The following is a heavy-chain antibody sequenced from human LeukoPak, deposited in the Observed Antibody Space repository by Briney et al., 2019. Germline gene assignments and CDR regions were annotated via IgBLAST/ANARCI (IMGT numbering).Heavy chain of an antibody. CDR3: ARDNHDILTGYYFDY. CDR2: IYYSGST. Sequence: SETLSLTCTVSGGSLSSGSYYWSWIRQPPGKGLEWIGYIYYSGSTNYNPSLKSRVTISVDTSKNQFSLKLSSVTAADTAGYYCARDNHDILTGYYFDYWGQGTLVTVSS. J-gene: IGHJ4*02. D-gene: IGHD3-9*01. V-gene: IGHV4-61*01. CDR1: GGSLSSGSYY.